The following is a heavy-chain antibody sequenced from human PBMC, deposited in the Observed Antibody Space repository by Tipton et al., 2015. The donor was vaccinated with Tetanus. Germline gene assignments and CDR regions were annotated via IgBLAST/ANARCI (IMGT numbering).Heavy chain of an antibody. CDR1: GFTFSSYS. CDR3: ARPYYYDSSGYFQH. Sequence: TASGFTFSSYSMNWVRQAPGKGLEWVSYISSSSSTIYYADSVKGRFTISRDNAKNSLYLQMNSLRDEDTAVYYCARPYYYDSSGYFQHWGQGTLVTVSS. D-gene: IGHD3-22*01. CDR2: ISSSSSTI. V-gene: IGHV3-48*02. J-gene: IGHJ1*01.